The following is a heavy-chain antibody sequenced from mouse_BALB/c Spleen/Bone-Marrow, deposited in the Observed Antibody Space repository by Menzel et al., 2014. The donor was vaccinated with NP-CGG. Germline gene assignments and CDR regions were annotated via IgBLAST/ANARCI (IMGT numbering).Heavy chain of an antibody. V-gene: IGHV1-39*01. CDR3: TREGIHYPFAY. CDR1: VYSFTAYN. CDR2: IDLYYGGT. J-gene: IGHJ3*01. Sequence: SGPKLEKPAASVKISLMASVYSFTAYNMNGVKQSNGKSREWIGNIDLYYGGTSYNQKFKGKATLTVDKPSSTAYMQLKSLTSEDSAVYYCTREGIHYPFAYWGQGTLVTVSA. D-gene: IGHD1-2*01.